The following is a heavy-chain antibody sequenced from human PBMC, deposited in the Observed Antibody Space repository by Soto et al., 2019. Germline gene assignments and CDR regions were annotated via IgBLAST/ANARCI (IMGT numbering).Heavy chain of an antibody. CDR2: IIPILGIA. CDR1: GGTFSSYT. V-gene: IGHV1-69*04. Sequence: QVQLVHSGAEVKKPGSSVKVSCKASGGTFSSYTISWVRQAPGQGLEWMGRIIPILGIANYAQKFQGRVTITADKATSTAYMELSSLRSEDTAVYYCARETPLGWELWKQGPLDYWGQGTLVTVSS. CDR3: ARETPLGWELWKQGPLDY. J-gene: IGHJ4*02. D-gene: IGHD1-26*01.